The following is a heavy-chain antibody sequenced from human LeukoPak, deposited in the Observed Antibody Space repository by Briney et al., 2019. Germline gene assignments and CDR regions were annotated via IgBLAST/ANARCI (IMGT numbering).Heavy chain of an antibody. Sequence: ASVKVSCKASGYTFTSYYMHWVRQAPGQGLEWMGIINPSGGSTSYAQKFQGRVTMTRDTSTSTVYMELRSLRSDDTAVYYCARERAQHYDFWSGYSWAFDIWGQGTMVTVSS. CDR1: GYTFTSYY. CDR3: ARERAQHYDFWSGYSWAFDI. J-gene: IGHJ3*02. D-gene: IGHD3-3*01. CDR2: INPSGGST. V-gene: IGHV1-46*01.